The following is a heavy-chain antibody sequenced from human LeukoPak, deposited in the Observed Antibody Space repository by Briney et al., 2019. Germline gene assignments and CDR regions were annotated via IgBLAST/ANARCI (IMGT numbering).Heavy chain of an antibody. D-gene: IGHD3-3*01. V-gene: IGHV1-3*03. CDR1: GYTFTSYT. J-gene: IGHJ6*03. CDR2: INAGNGNT. CDR3: ARARYETRIWPKSRYDYYHYMDV. Sequence: ASVKVSCKASGYTFTSYTIHWVRQAPGQRLEWMGWINAGNGNTKYSQEFKDRVTITMDTSCSTAYMELSSLRSEDMAVYYCARARYETRIWPKSRYDYYHYMDVCGKGTTVTISS.